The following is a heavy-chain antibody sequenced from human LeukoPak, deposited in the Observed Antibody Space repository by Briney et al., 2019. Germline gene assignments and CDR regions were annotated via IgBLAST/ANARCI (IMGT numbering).Heavy chain of an antibody. D-gene: IGHD2-2*01. J-gene: IGHJ4*02. CDR1: GYTFTRCA. CDR3: ARDPSNTSGRYIYFDY. CDR2: ISTYNGDT. Sequence: ASVTVSCKASGYTFTRCAISWVRQAPGQGLEWMGWISTYNGDTNYAQNFQGRVTMTTDTSTTTAYMELRSLRSDDSAIYFCARDPSNTSGRYIYFDYWGQGTLVTVSS. V-gene: IGHV1-18*01.